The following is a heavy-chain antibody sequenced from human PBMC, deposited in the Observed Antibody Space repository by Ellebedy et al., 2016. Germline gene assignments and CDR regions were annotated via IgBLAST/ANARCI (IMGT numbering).Heavy chain of an antibody. CDR3: TTVYRYNYDSV. CDR2: IKSKTDGGAA. J-gene: IGHJ4*02. D-gene: IGHD5-18*01. CDR1: GFTFSNAW. V-gene: IGHV3-15*01. Sequence: GESLKISCAASGFTFSNAWMNWARQAPGKGLEWVGRIKSKTDGGAADYAAPVKGRFTISRDDSKSTLYLQMNSLKTEDTAVYFCTTVYRYNYDSVWGQGTLVTVSS.